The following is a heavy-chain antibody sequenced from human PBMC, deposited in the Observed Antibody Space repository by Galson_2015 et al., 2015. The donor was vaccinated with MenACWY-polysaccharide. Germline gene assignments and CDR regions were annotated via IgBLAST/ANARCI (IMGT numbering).Heavy chain of an antibody. CDR3: TTCAVEMPFDY. CDR1: GFTFSNFW. D-gene: IGHD5-24*01. CDR2: IKQDGSEK. V-gene: IGHV3-7*01. J-gene: IGHJ4*02. Sequence: SLRLSCAASGFTFSNFWMSWVRQAPGKELEWVASIKQDGSEKYLVDSVKGRFTISRDNAENSLFLQMTSLRAEDTAVYYCTTCAVEMPFDYWGQGILVTVSS.